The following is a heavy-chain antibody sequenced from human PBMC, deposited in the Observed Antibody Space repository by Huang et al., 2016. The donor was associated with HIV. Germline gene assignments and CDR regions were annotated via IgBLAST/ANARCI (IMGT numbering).Heavy chain of an antibody. J-gene: IGHJ6*02. CDR1: GGSIIGCSYY. CDR3: ANYILYDDIPILMDV. Sequence: QLLLPESGPGLVNPSVTLSLTCSVSGGSIIGCSYYWGWIRPPQGKGVEWIGNIYYSGSPSYTPSLKCRVTISVDTPNTQFALKLNTVTAADTAVYYCANYILYDDIPILMDVWGQGATGTSSS. D-gene: IGHD3-9*01. V-gene: IGHV4-39*01. CDR2: IYYSGSP.